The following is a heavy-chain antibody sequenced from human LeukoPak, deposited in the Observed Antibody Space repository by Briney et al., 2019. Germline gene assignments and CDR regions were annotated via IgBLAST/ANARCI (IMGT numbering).Heavy chain of an antibody. CDR3: ARILTGYDAFDY. D-gene: IGHD3-9*01. V-gene: IGHV3-7*01. Sequence: PGGSLRLSCAASGFTFSNYWMGWVRQAPGKGLEWVANIKQDGSEKYYVDSVKGRFTISRDNAKNSLYLQMNSLRAEDTAVYYCARILTGYDAFDYWGQGTLVTVSS. CDR2: IKQDGSEK. J-gene: IGHJ4*02. CDR1: GFTFSNYW.